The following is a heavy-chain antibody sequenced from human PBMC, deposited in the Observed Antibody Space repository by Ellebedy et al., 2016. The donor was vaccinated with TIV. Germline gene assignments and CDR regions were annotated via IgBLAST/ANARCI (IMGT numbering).Heavy chain of an antibody. Sequence: SETLSLTCTVSGASIRSYYWSWIRQPPGKGLEWIGYIYYSGSTNYIPSLKSRVTISADTSKNQVSLKLSSVTAADTAVYYCARDRAIDCAGGRCYDFYGMDVWGQGTTVTVSS. CDR3: ARDRAIDCAGGRCYDFYGMDV. CDR2: IYYSGST. CDR1: GASIRSYY. D-gene: IGHD2-8*02. V-gene: IGHV4-59*01. J-gene: IGHJ6*02.